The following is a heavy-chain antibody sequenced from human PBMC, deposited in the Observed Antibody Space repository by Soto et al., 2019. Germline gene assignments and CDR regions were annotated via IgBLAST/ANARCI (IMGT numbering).Heavy chain of an antibody. CDR1: GFTFSNAW. CDR2: IKSKTDGGTT. CDR3: TTDPRSLTGDPWYFDL. J-gene: IGHJ2*01. D-gene: IGHD7-27*01. V-gene: IGHV3-15*01. Sequence: EVQLVESGGGLVKPGGSLRLSCAASGFTFSNAWMSWVRQAPGKGLEWVGRIKSKTDGGTTDYAAPVKGRFTISRDASKNTLYLQMNSLKTEDTAVYYCTTDPRSLTGDPWYFDLWGRGTLVTVSS.